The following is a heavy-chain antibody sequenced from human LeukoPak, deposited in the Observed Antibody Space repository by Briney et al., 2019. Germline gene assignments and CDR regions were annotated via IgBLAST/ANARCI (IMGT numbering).Heavy chain of an antibody. V-gene: IGHV3-30-3*01. CDR3: ARDGPLGGYSYGHQPGHYYYYGMDV. CDR1: GFTFSSYA. D-gene: IGHD5-18*01. J-gene: IGHJ6*02. CDR2: ISYDGSNK. Sequence: GGSLRLSCAASGFTFSSYAMHWVRQAPGKGLEWVAVISYDGSNKYYADSVKGRFTISRDNSKNTLYLQMNSLRAEDTAVYYCARDGPLGGYSYGHQPGHYYYYGMDVWGQGTTVTVSS.